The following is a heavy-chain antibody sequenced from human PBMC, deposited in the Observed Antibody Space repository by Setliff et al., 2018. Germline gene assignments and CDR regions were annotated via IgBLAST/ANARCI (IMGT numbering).Heavy chain of an antibody. Sequence: VKVSCKASGGTFSSYAISWVRQAPGQGLEWMGGIIPIFGTANYAQKFQGRVTITTDESTSTAYMELSSLRSEDTAVYYCARKARGGYEGSYYYYYGMDVWGQGTTVTVSS. CDR1: GGTFSSYA. CDR3: ARKARGGYEGSYYYYYGMDV. J-gene: IGHJ6*02. D-gene: IGHD5-12*01. V-gene: IGHV1-69*13. CDR2: IIPIFGTA.